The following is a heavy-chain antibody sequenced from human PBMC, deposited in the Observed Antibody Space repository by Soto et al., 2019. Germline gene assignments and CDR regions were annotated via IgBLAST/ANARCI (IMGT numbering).Heavy chain of an antibody. Sequence: PGESLKISCKGSGYSFTSYWISWVRQMPGKGLEWMGRIDPSDSYTRYSPSFQGHVTISADKSISTAYLQWSSLKASDTAMYYCARLNSRASGNYYNVAYWGQGTLVTVS. D-gene: IGHD3-10*01. CDR2: IDPSDSYT. V-gene: IGHV5-10-1*01. J-gene: IGHJ4*02. CDR1: GYSFTSYW. CDR3: ARLNSRASGNYYNVAY.